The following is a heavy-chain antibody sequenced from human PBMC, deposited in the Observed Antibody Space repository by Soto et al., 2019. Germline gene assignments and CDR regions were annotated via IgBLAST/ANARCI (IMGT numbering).Heavy chain of an antibody. V-gene: IGHV1-18*01. CDR2: IRAHNDNT. J-gene: IGHJ4*02. CDR1: GYTFTSYA. CDR3: AREYNRAWAGPYLDY. D-gene: IGHD6-19*01. Sequence: QIQLVQSGAEVKKPGASVKVPCKSSGYTFTSYAVTRVRQAPGQGLEWMGWIRAHNDNTNYAQKLQDRVTMTTDTSTSTAYMELESLSSDDTAVYYPAREYNRAWAGPYLDYRGQGTLVTVVS.